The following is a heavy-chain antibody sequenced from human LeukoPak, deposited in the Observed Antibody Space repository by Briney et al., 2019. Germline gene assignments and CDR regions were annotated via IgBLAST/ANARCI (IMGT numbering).Heavy chain of an antibody. V-gene: IGHV3-74*01. CDR3: LTIVETPIDAFDI. CDR1: GFTFSKYW. Sequence: PGGSLRLSCAASGFTFSKYWLPWVRQPPGRGLVWLARINPDDKSTSYADSVKGRFTISIDDAKETLFLQMNSLTAEDTAVYYCLTIVETPIDAFDIWGQGAMVTVSS. CDR2: INPDDKST. J-gene: IGHJ3*02. D-gene: IGHD4-23*01.